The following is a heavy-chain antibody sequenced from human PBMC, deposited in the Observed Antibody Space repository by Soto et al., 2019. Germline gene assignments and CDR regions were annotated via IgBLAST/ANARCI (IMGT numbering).Heavy chain of an antibody. J-gene: IGHJ4*02. D-gene: IGHD1-1*01. Sequence: ESGGGLVKPGGSLRLSCAASGFTFSSYSMNWVRQAPGKGLEWVSSISSSSSYIYYADSVKGRFTISRDNAKNSLYLQMNSLRAEDTAVYYCARNRKLGTTGTREDYWGQGTLVTVSS. CDR2: ISSSSSYI. CDR3: ARNRKLGTTGTREDY. CDR1: GFTFSSYS. V-gene: IGHV3-21*01.